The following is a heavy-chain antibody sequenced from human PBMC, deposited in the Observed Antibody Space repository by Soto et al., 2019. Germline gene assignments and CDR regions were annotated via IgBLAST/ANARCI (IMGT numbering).Heavy chain of an antibody. J-gene: IGHJ3*01. V-gene: IGHV3-21*03. CDR2: VSSGRSFI. CDR1: GFTFSTYF. D-gene: IGHD5-12*01. CDR3: SRLARATRPEEAFDV. Sequence: PGGSLRLSCAASGFTFSTYFMNWVRQAPGKGLEWVSSVSSGRSFIYYADSVKGRFTVSRDNAKNSLFLQMNSLRAEDTAVYYCSRLARATRPEEAFDVWGRGTMVTVSS.